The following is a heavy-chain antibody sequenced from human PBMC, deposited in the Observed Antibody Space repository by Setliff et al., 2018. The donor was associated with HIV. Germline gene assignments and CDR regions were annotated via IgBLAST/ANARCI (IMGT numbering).Heavy chain of an antibody. CDR1: GQTFTNYD. Sequence: GASVKVSCKPPGQTFTNYDIHWMRRAPGQGLEWMGWMNPNSGVSGYALKFHDRVTMTRDTSITTLYMELSSLTSEDTAVYYCARGKGVGGVIITGGLDVWGQGTTVTVSS. CDR2: MNPNSGVS. J-gene: IGHJ6*02. D-gene: IGHD3-10*01. CDR3: ARGKGVGGVIITGGLDV. V-gene: IGHV1-8*01.